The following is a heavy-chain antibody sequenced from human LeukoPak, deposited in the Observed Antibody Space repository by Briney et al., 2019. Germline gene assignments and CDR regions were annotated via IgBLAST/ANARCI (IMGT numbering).Heavy chain of an antibody. D-gene: IGHD3-3*01. Sequence: ASVKVSCKASGYTFTSYGISWVRQAPGQGLEWMGWISAYNGNTNYAQKLQGRVTMTTDTSTSTAYMELRSLRSDDTAVYYCARGGRYYDFWSGYLGPPDYWGQGTLVTVSS. CDR1: GYTFTSYG. J-gene: IGHJ4*02. V-gene: IGHV1-18*01. CDR2: ISAYNGNT. CDR3: ARGGRYYDFWSGYLGPPDY.